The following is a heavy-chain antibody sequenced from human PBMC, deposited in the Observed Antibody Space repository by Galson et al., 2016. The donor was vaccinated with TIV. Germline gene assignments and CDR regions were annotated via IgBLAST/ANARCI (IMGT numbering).Heavy chain of an antibody. CDR2: IILLFGTS. J-gene: IGHJ5*02. CDR3: ARGEYYYGSGKGFDP. CDR1: GGIFNGYA. D-gene: IGHD3-10*01. V-gene: IGHV1-69*15. Sequence: SCKASGGIFNGYAINWVRQAPGRGLEWMGRIILLFGTSNYAQKFQGRLTITADESTSTAYMELSSLTSDDTAVYYCARGEYYYGSGKGFDPWGQGTPVTVSS.